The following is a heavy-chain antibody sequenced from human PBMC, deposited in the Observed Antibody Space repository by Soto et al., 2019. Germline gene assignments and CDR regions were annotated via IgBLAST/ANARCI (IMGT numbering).Heavy chain of an antibody. V-gene: IGHV1-69*02. D-gene: IGHD1-26*01. CDR2: IIPILGIA. Sequence: QVQLVQSGAEVKKPGSSVKVYWKASGGTFSSYTISWVRQAPGRGLEWMGRIIPILGIANYAQKFQGRVTITADKSTSTAYMELSSLRSEDTAVYYCARTTQELPLDYWGQGTLVTVSS. CDR3: ARTTQELPLDY. J-gene: IGHJ4*02. CDR1: GGTFSSYT.